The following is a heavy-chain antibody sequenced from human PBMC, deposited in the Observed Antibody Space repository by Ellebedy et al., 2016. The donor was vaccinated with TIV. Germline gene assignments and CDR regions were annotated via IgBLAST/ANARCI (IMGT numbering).Heavy chain of an antibody. CDR2: ISAYNGNT. CDR1: GYTFISYG. CDR3: AKDRGGPSDY. V-gene: IGHV1-18*01. J-gene: IGHJ4*02. Sequence: AASVKVSCKASGYTFISYGISWVRQAPGQGLEWMGSISAYNGNTNYVQKFQGRVTMTTDTSTSTAYMELRSLTSDDTAVYYCAKDRGGPSDYWGQGTLVTVSS. D-gene: IGHD3-16*01.